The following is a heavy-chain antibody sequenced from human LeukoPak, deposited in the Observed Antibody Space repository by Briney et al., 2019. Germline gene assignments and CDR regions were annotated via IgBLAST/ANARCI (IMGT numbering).Heavy chain of an antibody. J-gene: IGHJ4*02. Sequence: PGGSLRLSCTVSGFTVSSNSWSWVRQAPGKGLEWVSSITASSTAIYSADSVKGRFTISRDNAKNFLYLQMNSLRAEDTAVYYCARTYYDILTGYNPYFDYWGQGILVTVSS. D-gene: IGHD3-9*01. CDR3: ARTYYDILTGYNPYFDY. V-gene: IGHV3-21*01. CDR2: ITASSTAI. CDR1: GFTVSSNS.